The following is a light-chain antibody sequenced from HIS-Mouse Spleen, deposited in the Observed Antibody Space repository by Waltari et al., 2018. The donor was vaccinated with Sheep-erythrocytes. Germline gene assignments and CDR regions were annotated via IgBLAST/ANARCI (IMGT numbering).Light chain of an antibody. CDR2: QDS. J-gene: IGLJ2*01. V-gene: IGLV3-1*01. CDR3: QAWDSSTEV. CDR1: KLGDKY. Sequence: SYELTQPPSVSVSPVQTASITSSVDKLGDKYACWYQQKPGQSPVLVNYQDSKRPSGIPERFSGSNSGNTATLTISGTQAMDEADYYCQAWDSSTEVFGGGTKLTVL.